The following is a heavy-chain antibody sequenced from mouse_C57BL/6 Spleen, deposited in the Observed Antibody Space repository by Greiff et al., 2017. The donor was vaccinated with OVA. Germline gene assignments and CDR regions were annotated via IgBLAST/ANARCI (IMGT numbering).Heavy chain of an antibody. CDR3: ARHGYYYSNRDY. D-gene: IGHD2-5*01. Sequence: EVQLVESGGDLVKPGGSLKLSCAASGFTFSSYGMSWVRQTPDKRLEWVATISSGGSYTYYPDSVKGRFTISRDNAKNTLYLQMSSLKSEDTAMYYCARHGYYYSNRDYWGQGTTLTGSS. V-gene: IGHV5-6*01. J-gene: IGHJ2*01. CDR1: GFTFSSYG. CDR2: ISSGGSYT.